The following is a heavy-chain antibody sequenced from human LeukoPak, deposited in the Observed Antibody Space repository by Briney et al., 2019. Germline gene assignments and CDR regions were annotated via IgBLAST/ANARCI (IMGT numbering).Heavy chain of an antibody. CDR3: ARASMVRGVPPYLDAFDI. Sequence: PGRSLRLSCAASGFTFSSYAMHWVRQAPGKGLEWVAVISYDGSNKYYADSVKGRFTISRDNSKNTLYLQMNSLRAEDTAVYYCARASMVRGVPPYLDAFDIWGQGTMVTVSS. CDR1: GFTFSSYA. D-gene: IGHD3-10*01. V-gene: IGHV3-30-3*01. CDR2: ISYDGSNK. J-gene: IGHJ3*02.